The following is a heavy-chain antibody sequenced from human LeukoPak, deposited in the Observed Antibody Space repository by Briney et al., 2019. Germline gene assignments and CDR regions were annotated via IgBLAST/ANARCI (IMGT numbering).Heavy chain of an antibody. CDR3: ARDPVWHSSSGGINWFDP. V-gene: IGHV3-33*01. D-gene: IGHD6-13*01. CDR2: IWYDGSNK. CDR1: GFTFSSYG. J-gene: IGHJ5*02. Sequence: GGSLRLSCAASGFTFSSYGMHWVRQAPGKGLEWVAVIWYDGSNKYYADSVKGRFTISRDNSKNTLYLQMSSLRAEDTAVYYRARDPVWHSSSGGINWFDPWGQGTLATVSS.